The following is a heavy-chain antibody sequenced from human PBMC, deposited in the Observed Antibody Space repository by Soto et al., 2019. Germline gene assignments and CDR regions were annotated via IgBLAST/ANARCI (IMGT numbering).Heavy chain of an antibody. CDR3: ATDTGDIEVVPATT. CDR2: ISPSSTYI. J-gene: IGHJ4*02. V-gene: IGHV3-21*04. Sequence: KPGGSLRLSCAASGLNFEKCSMNWVRQPPGKGPEWLASISPSSTYIRYADSVKGRFTISRDNARNSLSLQMMNLRADDTAIYYCATDTGDIEVVPATTWGQGTLVTVLL. CDR1: GLNFEKCS. D-gene: IGHD2-15*01.